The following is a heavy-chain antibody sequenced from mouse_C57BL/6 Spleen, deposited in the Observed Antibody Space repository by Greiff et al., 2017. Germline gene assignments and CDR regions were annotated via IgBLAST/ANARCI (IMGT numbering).Heavy chain of an antibody. CDR3: TRRPYCSHYFDY. Sequence: QVQLQQSGAELVRPGASVTLSCKASGYTFTDYEMHWVKQTPVHGLEWIGAIDPETGGTAYNQKFKGKAILTADKSSSTAYMELRSLTSEDSAVYYCTRRPYCSHYFDYWGQGTTLTVSS. CDR1: GYTFTDYE. J-gene: IGHJ2*01. CDR2: IDPETGGT. D-gene: IGHD2-12*01. V-gene: IGHV1-15*01.